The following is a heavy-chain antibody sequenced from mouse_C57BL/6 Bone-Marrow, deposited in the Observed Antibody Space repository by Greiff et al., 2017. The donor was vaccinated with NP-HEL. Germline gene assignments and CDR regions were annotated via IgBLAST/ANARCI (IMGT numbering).Heavy chain of an antibody. J-gene: IGHJ2*01. CDR2: IYPRDGST. V-gene: IGHV1-85*01. CDR3: ARGEDSNYVDY. Sequence: QVQLKESGPELVKPGASVKLSCKASGYTFTSYDINWVKQRPGQGLEWIGWIYPRDGSTKYNEKFKGKATLTVDTSSSTAYMELHSLTSEDSAVYFCARGEDSNYVDYWGQGTTLTVSS. CDR1: GYTFTSYD. D-gene: IGHD2-5*01.